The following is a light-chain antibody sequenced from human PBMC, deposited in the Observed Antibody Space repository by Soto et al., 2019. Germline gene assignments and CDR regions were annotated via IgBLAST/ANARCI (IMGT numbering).Light chain of an antibody. CDR2: GAS. CDR1: QSVSSSY. CDR3: QQYGSSPRT. V-gene: IGKV3-20*01. J-gene: IGKJ1*01. Sequence: EIVLTQSPGTLSLSPGERATLSCRASQSVSSSYLAWYQQKPGQAPRLLIYGASSRATGIPGRSSGSGSGTDFTLTISRLEPEDFAVYYCQQYGSSPRTFGQGTKVDIK.